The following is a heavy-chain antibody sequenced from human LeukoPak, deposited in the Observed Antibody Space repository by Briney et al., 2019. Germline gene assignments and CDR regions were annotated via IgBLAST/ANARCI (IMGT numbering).Heavy chain of an antibody. CDR3: ARTDISYYDSSGFDY. CDR1: GGSISSSSYY. V-gene: IGHV4-39*07. CDR2: IYYSGST. Sequence: PSETLSLTCTVSGGSISSSSYYWGWIRQPPGKGLEWIGSIYYSGSTYYNPSLKSRVTISVDTSKNQFSLKLSSVTAADTAVYYCARTDISYYDSSGFDYWGQGTLVTVSS. D-gene: IGHD3-22*01. J-gene: IGHJ4*02.